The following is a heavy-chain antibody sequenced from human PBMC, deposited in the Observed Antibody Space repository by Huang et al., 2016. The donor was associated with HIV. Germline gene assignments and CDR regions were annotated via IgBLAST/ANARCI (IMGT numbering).Heavy chain of an antibody. V-gene: IGHV4-39*01. J-gene: IGHJ4*02. CDR1: GDFISSTSDY. CDR3: ASQHIGAAATWF. D-gene: IGHD6-13*01. CDR2: VYKSGST. Sequence: QLQLQESGPGQVKPSETLSLTCTVSGDFISSTSDYWGWIRQSPGKGLEWVGSVYKSGSTNYNPYLKSRVTLYVDTSRNQFSLRLNSVTAADTAVYYCASQHIGAAATWFWGRGTQVAVSS.